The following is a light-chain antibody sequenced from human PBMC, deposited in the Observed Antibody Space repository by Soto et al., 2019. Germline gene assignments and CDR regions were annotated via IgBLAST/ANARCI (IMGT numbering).Light chain of an antibody. Sequence: DIQMTQSPSSLSASVGDRVTITCQASQDISNYLNWYQQKPGKAPKLLIYKASSLESGVPSRFSGSGSGTEFTLTISSLQPGDVATYYCQNHDSAPITFGQGTRLEIK. CDR1: QDISNY. CDR3: QNHDSAPIT. J-gene: IGKJ5*01. CDR2: KAS. V-gene: IGKV1-33*01.